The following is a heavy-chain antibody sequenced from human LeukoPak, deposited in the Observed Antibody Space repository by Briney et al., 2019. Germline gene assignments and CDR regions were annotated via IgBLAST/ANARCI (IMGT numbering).Heavy chain of an antibody. V-gene: IGHV4-61*01. CDR2: IYYSGST. CDR3: ARLDYYDSSGFDY. CDR1: GGSVSSGSYY. D-gene: IGHD3-22*01. Sequence: MPSETLSLTCTVSGGSVSSGSYYWSWIRQPPGKGLEWIGYIYYSGSTNYNPSLKSRVTISVDTSKNQFSLKLSSVTAADTAVYYCARLDYYDSSGFDYWGQGTLVTVSS. J-gene: IGHJ4*02.